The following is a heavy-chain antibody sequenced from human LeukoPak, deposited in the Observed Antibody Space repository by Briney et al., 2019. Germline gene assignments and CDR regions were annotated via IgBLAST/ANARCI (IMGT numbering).Heavy chain of an antibody. Sequence: ASVKVSCKASGYTFTSYYMHWVRQSPGQGLEWMGIINPSGGSTSYAQKFQGRVTMTRDTSISTAYMELSRLRSDDTAVYYCARDLSLELTGNNWFDPWGQGTLVTVSS. D-gene: IGHD1-7*01. V-gene: IGHV1-46*01. CDR3: ARDLSLELTGNNWFDP. J-gene: IGHJ5*02. CDR2: INPSGGST. CDR1: GYTFTSYY.